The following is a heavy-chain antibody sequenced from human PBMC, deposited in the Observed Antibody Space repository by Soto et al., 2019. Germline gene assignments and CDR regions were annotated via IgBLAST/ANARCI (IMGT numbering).Heavy chain of an antibody. V-gene: IGHV3-21*01. CDR2: ISSSSSYI. CDR3: ARDPNILLVPAALRSYYYYYGMDV. Sequence: PGGSLRLACAASGFTFSSYSMNWVRQAPGKGLEWVSSISSSSSYIYYADSVKGRFTISRDNAKNSLYLQMNSLRAEDTAVYYFARDPNILLVPAALRSYYYYYGMDVWGQGTTVTVSS. D-gene: IGHD2-2*01. J-gene: IGHJ6*02. CDR1: GFTFSSYS.